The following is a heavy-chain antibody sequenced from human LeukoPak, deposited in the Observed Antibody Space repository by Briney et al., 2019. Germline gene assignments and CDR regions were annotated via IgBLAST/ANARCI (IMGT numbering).Heavy chain of an antibody. D-gene: IGHD5-24*01. Sequence: GGSLRLSCAASGFTFRIYWMSWVRQAPGKGLEWVANIKQDGSEKYYVDSVKGRFTISRDNAKNSLYLQMNSLRAEDTAVYYCARDQMSRRNFDNWGQGTLVTVSS. V-gene: IGHV3-7*01. CDR1: GFTFRIYW. CDR2: IKQDGSEK. J-gene: IGHJ4*02. CDR3: ARDQMSRRNFDN.